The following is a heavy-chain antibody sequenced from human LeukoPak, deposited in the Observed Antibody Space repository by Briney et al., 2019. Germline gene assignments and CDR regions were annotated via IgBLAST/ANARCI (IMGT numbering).Heavy chain of an antibody. V-gene: IGHV3-23*01. J-gene: IGHJ4*02. D-gene: IGHD6-19*01. CDR3: ARILDSAWGELGY. Sequence: PGGSPRLSCAASGFTFSAYGMSWVRQSPGQGLEWVSGISANGSITFYARSVRGRFTISRDNPQNTLYLQMNSLRAEDTAVYYCARILDSAWGELGYWGQGTLVTVSS. CDR1: GFTFSAYG. CDR2: ISANGSIT.